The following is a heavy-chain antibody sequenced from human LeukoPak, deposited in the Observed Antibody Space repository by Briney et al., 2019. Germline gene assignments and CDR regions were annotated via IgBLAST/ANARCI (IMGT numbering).Heavy chain of an antibody. CDR3: AWGMQWLVQVLDY. V-gene: IGHV3-21*01. J-gene: IGHJ4*02. D-gene: IGHD6-19*01. CDR2: ISSSSSYI. Sequence: GGSLRLSCAASGFTFSSYSMNWVRQAPGKGLEWVSSISSSSSYIYYADSVKGRFTISRDNAKNSLYLQMNSLRAEDTAVYYCAWGMQWLVQVLDYWGQGTLVTVSS. CDR1: GFTFSSYS.